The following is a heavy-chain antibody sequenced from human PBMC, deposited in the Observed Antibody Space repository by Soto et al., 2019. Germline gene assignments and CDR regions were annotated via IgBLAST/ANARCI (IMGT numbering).Heavy chain of an antibody. CDR2: IYYLGST. J-gene: IGHJ4*02. Sequence: PSETLSLTCSVSGGCMSEYFWSWIRQSPGKGLEWIGYIYYLGSTDYNPSLKSRVTISVDTSKRQFSLRLTSVTAADTAIYYCARDGYYGSGSPYPAYWGPGTQVTVS. CDR1: GGCMSEYF. V-gene: IGHV4-59*01. CDR3: ARDGYYGSGSPYPAY. D-gene: IGHD3-10*01.